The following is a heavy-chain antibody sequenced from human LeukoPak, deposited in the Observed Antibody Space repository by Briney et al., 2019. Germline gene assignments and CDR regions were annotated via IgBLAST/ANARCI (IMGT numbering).Heavy chain of an antibody. V-gene: IGHV3-30-3*01. CDR2: ISYDGSNK. D-gene: IGHD5-24*01. J-gene: IGHJ4*02. CDR3: ARGRWEMATITPYFDY. Sequence: AGGSLRLSCAASGFTFSSYAMHWVRQAPGKGLEWVAVISYDGSNKYYADSVKGRFTISRDNAKNSLYLQMNSLRAEDTAVYYCARGRWEMATITPYFDYWGQGTLVTVSS. CDR1: GFTFSSYA.